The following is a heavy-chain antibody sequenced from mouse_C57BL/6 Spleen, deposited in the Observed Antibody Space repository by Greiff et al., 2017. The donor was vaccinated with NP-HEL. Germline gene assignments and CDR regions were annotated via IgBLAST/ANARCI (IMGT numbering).Heavy chain of an antibody. CDR3: ARQGGVGAHFDY. Sequence: EVKLLESGGGLVKPGGSLKLSCAASGFTFSSYTMSWVRQTPEKRLEWVATISGGGGNTYYPDSVKGRFTISRDNAKNTLYLQMSSLRSEDTALYYCARQGGVGAHFDYWGQGTTLTVSS. J-gene: IGHJ2*01. CDR1: GFTFSSYT. CDR2: ISGGGGNT. D-gene: IGHD1-1*01. V-gene: IGHV5-9*01.